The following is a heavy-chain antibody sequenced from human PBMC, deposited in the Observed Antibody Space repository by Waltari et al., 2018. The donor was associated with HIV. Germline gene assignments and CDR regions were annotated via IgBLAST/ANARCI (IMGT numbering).Heavy chain of an antibody. V-gene: IGHV3-15*01. D-gene: IGHD2-2*02. CDR1: GFTPSNAW. CDR3: TPLPSTSCYTCYHF. J-gene: IGHJ4*02. CDR2: IKGETQGGTT. Sequence: EVQLVESGGDLVKPGGSLRLSCAAAGFTPSNAWMSWVRQAPGKGLALIARIKGETQGGTTDYAAAVKGRFTSSRDDSRNMVYLQMDSLKSEDSGVYYCTPLPSTSCYTCYHFWGQGTLVTVSS.